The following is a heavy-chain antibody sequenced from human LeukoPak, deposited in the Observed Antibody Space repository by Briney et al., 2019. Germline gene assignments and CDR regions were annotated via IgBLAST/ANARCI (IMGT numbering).Heavy chain of an antibody. CDR3: AKGASYYYYGMDV. CDR2: ISGSGGST. CDR1: GFTFSSYA. J-gene: IGHJ6*02. V-gene: IGHV3-23*01. Sequence: GGSLRLSCAASGFTFSSYATSWVRQAPGRGLEWVSAISGSGGSTYYADSVKGRFTISRDNSKNTLYLQMNSLRAEDTAVYYCAKGASYYYYGMDVWGQGTTVTVSS.